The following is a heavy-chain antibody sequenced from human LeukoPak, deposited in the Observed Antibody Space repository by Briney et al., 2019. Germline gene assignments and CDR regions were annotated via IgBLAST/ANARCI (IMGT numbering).Heavy chain of an antibody. CDR3: AKRMTVRGYWDTSGDAFDI. CDR1: GFTFSNYA. V-gene: IGHV3-23*01. D-gene: IGHD3-22*01. CDR2: ISATGDST. Sequence: GGSLRLSCAASGFTFSNYAINWVRQARGKGLKWVSVISATGDSTYYADSVKGRFTISRDNSKNTLYLQMNSLRAEEPALYYCAKRMTVRGYWDTSGDAFDIWGQGTMVTVSS. J-gene: IGHJ3*02.